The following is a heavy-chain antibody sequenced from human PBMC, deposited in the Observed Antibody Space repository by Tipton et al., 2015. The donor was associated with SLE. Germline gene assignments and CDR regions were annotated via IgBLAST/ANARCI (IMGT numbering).Heavy chain of an antibody. D-gene: IGHD6-6*01. V-gene: IGHV4-39*07. CDR3: ASGSSSSGPLDY. CDR2: INHSGST. CDR1: GGSVSSGSYY. Sequence: GLVKPSETLSLTCTVSGGSVSSGSYYWSWIRQPPGKGLEWIGEINHSGSTNYNPSLKSRVTISVDTSKNQFSLKLSSVTAADTAVYYCASGSSSSGPLDYWGQGTLVTVSS. J-gene: IGHJ4*02.